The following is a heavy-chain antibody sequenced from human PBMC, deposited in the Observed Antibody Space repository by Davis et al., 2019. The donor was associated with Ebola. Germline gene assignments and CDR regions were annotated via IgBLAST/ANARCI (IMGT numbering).Heavy chain of an antibody. CDR1: GYTFTSYG. D-gene: IGHD3-10*01. V-gene: IGHV1-2*04. CDR3: ARGWTYYYGSGSYSTRYYFDY. CDR2: INPNSGGT. Sequence: ASVKVSCKASGYTFTSYGISWVRQAPGQGLEWMGWINPNSGGTNYAQKFQGWVNMTRDTSISTAYMELRSLRSDDTAVYYCARGWTYYYGSGSYSTRYYFDYWGQGTLVTVSS. J-gene: IGHJ4*02.